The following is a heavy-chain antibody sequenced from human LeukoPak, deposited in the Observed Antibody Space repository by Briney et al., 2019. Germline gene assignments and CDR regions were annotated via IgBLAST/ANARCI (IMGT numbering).Heavy chain of an antibody. D-gene: IGHD3-22*01. Sequence: GASVKVSCKASGYTFTGYYMHWVRQAPGQGLEWMGWINPNSGGTNYAQKFQGRVTMTRDTSISTAYMELSRLRSDDTAVYYCARAVAYYDSSGYLAPIYWGQGTLVTVSS. CDR1: GYTFTGYY. CDR3: ARAVAYYDSSGYLAPIY. J-gene: IGHJ4*02. CDR2: INPNSGGT. V-gene: IGHV1-2*02.